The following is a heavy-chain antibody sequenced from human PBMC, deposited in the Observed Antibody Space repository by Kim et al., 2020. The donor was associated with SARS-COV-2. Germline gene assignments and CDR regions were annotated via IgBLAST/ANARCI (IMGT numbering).Heavy chain of an antibody. D-gene: IGHD6-13*01. CDR1: GYIFTRYA. V-gene: IGHV1-3*04. Sequence: ASVKVSCKASGYIFTRYAIHWVRQAPGQRLEWMGWINTGSGDTKYSQKFQGRLTISMYTSATPAYMGLTTLTSEDTAVFYCVRDWVSSSSFPLAYWGQGALVTVSS. J-gene: IGHJ4*02. CDR2: INTGSGDT. CDR3: VRDWVSSSSFPLAY.